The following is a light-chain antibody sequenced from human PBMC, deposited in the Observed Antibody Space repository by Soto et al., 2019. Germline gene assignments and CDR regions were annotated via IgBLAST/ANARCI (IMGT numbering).Light chain of an antibody. CDR2: HSS. V-gene: IGKV3-20*01. Sequence: IVVTQSPGSLSLSPGEGASLSSRTSQNIYSNYLAWYQHKPGRSPRLLIYHSSTRAAGTPDRFSGSGSGTDFALTISRLEPEDFAVYYCQQYGDPPYTFGQGTKVDIK. J-gene: IGKJ2*01. CDR1: QNIYSNY. CDR3: QQYGDPPYT.